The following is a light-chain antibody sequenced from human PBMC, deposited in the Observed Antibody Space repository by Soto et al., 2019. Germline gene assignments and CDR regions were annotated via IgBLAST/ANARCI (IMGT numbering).Light chain of an antibody. J-gene: IGLJ1*01. CDR2: EVN. V-gene: IGLV2-18*02. Sequence: HSARTQPPYVSGSPGESVTISSTGTSSDVGSYNRVSWYQQTPGTAPKLMIYEVNNRPSGVPDRFSGSKSGNTASLTISGLQAEDEADYYCSSYRSSSTYVFGTGTKVTVL. CDR3: SSYRSSSTYV. CDR1: SSDVGSYNR.